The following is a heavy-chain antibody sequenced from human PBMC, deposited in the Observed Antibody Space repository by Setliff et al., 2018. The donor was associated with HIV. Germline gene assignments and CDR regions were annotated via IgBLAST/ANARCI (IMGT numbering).Heavy chain of an antibody. Sequence: PGGSLRLSCAASGFNFRGFEMNWVRQAPGKGLEWISYITSTRSFMYYADSVTGRFTVSRDNAKNSLYLQMNSLRAEDTAVYYCAANVIVASGNFFDYWGRGTLVTVSS. CDR2: ITSTRSFM. CDR3: AANVIVASGNFFDY. J-gene: IGHJ4*02. CDR1: GFNFRGFE. D-gene: IGHD1-26*01. V-gene: IGHV3-48*03.